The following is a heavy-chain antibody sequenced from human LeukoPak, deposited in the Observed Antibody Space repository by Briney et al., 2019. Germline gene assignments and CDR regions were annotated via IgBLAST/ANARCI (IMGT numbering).Heavy chain of an antibody. V-gene: IGHV3-23*01. CDR2: ITGNGGRT. Sequence: GGSLRLSCAASGFTFSSNAMSWVRQAPGKGREGVSVITGNGGRTYYTESVKGRFTISRDNSKNTLSLQMHGLRDEDTAVYYCAKDAVAPGSGGDYFDYWGHGTLVPVSS. CDR3: AKDAVAPGSGGDYFDY. D-gene: IGHD3-10*01. J-gene: IGHJ4*01. CDR1: GFTFSSNA.